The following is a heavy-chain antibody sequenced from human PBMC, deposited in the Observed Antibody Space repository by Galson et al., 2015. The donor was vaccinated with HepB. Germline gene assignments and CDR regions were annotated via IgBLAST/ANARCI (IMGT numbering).Heavy chain of an antibody. Sequence: ETLSLTCTVSGDSISTHYWSWIRQPPGKGLEWIGYIYYSGSTNYNPSLKSRVTISVDTSKNQFSLKLSSVTAADTAVYYCAREKGTYYYESSGYSYAFDIWGQGTMVTVSS. D-gene: IGHD3-22*01. V-gene: IGHV4-59*11. CDR3: AREKGTYYYESSGYSYAFDI. CDR2: IYYSGST. J-gene: IGHJ3*02. CDR1: GDSISTHY.